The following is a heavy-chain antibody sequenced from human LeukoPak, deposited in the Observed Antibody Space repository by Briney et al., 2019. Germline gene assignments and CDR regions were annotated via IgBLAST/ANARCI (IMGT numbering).Heavy chain of an antibody. CDR2: IIPILGIA. V-gene: IGHV1-69*02. J-gene: IGHJ5*02. CDR3: ARVEMATPPAA. Sequence: ASVKVSCKASGGTFSSYTISWSRQPPDQGLGGMGRIIPILGIANYAQKFQGRVTITADKSTSTAYMELSSLRSEDTAVYYCARVEMATPPAAWGQGTLVTVSS. D-gene: IGHD5-24*01. CDR1: GGTFSSYT.